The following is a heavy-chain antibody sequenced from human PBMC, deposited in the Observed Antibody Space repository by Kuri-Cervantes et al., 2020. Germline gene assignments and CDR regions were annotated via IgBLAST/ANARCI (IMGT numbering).Heavy chain of an antibody. J-gene: IGHJ4*02. CDR3: AAGPTFGGVIVYLGY. D-gene: IGHD3-16*02. V-gene: IGHV1-58*01. Sequence: ASVKVSCKASGFTFTSSAVQWVRQARGQRLEWIGWIVVGSGNTNYAQKFQERVTITRDMSTSTAYMELSSLRSEDTAVYYCAAGPTFGGVIVYLGYWGQGTLVTFSS. CDR2: IVVGSGNT. CDR1: GFTFTSSA.